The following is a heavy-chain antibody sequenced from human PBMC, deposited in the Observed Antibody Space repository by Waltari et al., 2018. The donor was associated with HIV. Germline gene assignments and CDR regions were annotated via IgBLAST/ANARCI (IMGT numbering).Heavy chain of an antibody. CDR2: ITVSGDTM. Sequence: EVQLVESGGGLVQPGGSLRLAGVASGFSFSSYSMHWVRTAPGKGLEWVAFITVSGDTMYYADSVKGRFTISRDNANNSLFLQMNSLRGDDTAVYYCARWDDFWSGYLHPYGLDVWGQGTTVTVSS. CDR1: GFSFSSYS. V-gene: IGHV3-48*01. D-gene: IGHD3-3*01. CDR3: ARWDDFWSGYLHPYGLDV. J-gene: IGHJ6*02.